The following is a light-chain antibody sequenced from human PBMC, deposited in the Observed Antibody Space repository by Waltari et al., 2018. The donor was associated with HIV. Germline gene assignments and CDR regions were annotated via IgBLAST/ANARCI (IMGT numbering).Light chain of an antibody. CDR1: SRDVGSYYL. CDR2: EGS. CDR3: CSYAGSSTLEV. Sequence: QSALTPPAYVSGSPGQSHTISCHGNSRDVGSYYLVSWYQQHPVKAPKLMIYEGSKRPSGVSNRFSGSKSGNTASLTISGLQAEDEADYYCCSYAGSSTLEVFGGGTKLTVL. V-gene: IGLV2-23*01. J-gene: IGLJ2*01.